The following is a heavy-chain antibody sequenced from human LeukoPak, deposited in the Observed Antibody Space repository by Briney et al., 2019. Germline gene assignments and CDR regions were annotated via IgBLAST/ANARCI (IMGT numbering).Heavy chain of an antibody. D-gene: IGHD3-10*01. CDR2: IIPIFGTA. V-gene: IGHV1-69*13. J-gene: IGHJ6*02. CDR1: GGTFSSYA. CDR3: ARDSGNFHYDMDV. Sequence: WASVTVSCKASGGTFSSYAISWVRQAPGQGLEWMGGIIPIFGTANYAQKFQGRVTITADESTSTAYMELSSLRSEDTAVYYCARDSGNFHYDMDVWGQGTTVIVSS.